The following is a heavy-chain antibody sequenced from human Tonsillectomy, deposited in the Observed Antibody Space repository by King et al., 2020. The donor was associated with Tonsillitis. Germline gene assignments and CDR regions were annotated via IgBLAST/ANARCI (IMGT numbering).Heavy chain of an antibody. Sequence: QLQESGPGLVKPSETLSLTCTVSGDSISSYYWSWIRQPPGKGLEWIGYIYYTGSTTYNPSLKSRVTIPVDTSKNQFSLKLSSVTAADTAVYYCARDTYYYDSTGYYPTYFDYWGQGTLVTVSS. CDR3: ARDTYYYDSTGYYPTYFDY. J-gene: IGHJ4*02. CDR1: GDSISSYY. D-gene: IGHD3-22*01. V-gene: IGHV4-59*01. CDR2: IYYTGST.